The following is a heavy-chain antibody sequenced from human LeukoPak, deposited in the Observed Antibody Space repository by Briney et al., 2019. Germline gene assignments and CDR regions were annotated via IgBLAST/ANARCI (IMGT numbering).Heavy chain of an antibody. J-gene: IGHJ4*02. Sequence: PGGSLRLSCAASGFTFSNYWMHWVRHAPGKGLVWVSRIKSDGSSTISADSVKGRFTISRDNAKNTLYPQMNSLRAEDTAVYYCARDRDWLPLDYWGQGTLVTVSS. CDR3: ARDRDWLPLDY. D-gene: IGHD3/OR15-3a*01. CDR2: IKSDGSST. CDR1: GFTFSNYW. V-gene: IGHV3-74*01.